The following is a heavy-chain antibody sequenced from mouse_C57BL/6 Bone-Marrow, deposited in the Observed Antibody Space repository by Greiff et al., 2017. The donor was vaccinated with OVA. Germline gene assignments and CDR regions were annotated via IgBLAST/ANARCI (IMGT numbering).Heavy chain of an antibody. CDR2: ISNGGGST. D-gene: IGHD2-1*01. J-gene: IGHJ3*01. CDR1: GFTFSDYY. Sequence: EVQLVESGGGLVQPGGSLKLSCAASGFTFSDYYMYWVRQTPEKRLEWVAYISNGGGSTYYPDTVKGRFTISRDNAKNTLYLQMSRLKSEDTAMYYCARHGSYYGNYLSWFAYWGQGTLVTVSA. CDR3: ARHGSYYGNYLSWFAY. V-gene: IGHV5-12*01.